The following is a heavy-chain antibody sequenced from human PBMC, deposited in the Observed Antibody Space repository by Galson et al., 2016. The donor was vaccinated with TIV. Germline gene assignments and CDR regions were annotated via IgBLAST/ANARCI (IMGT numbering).Heavy chain of an antibody. CDR1: GFAFEDSA. Sequence: SLRLSCAASGFAFEDSAMHWVRQLPGKGLEWISGIGWNSGDFGYADSVRGRFTISRDNAKKTLYLYMDSLKTEDAALYYCAKDLWRELPPNPFDGWGPGTIVTVSA. D-gene: IGHD2-15*01. V-gene: IGHV3-9*01. J-gene: IGHJ3*01. CDR3: AKDLWRELPPNPFDG. CDR2: IGWNSGDF.